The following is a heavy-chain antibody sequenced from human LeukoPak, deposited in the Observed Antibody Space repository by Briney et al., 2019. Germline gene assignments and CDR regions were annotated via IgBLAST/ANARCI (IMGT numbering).Heavy chain of an antibody. Sequence: GGSLRLSCAASGFTFSNYWIHWVRQGPGKGLEWVSGITNSGENTYYADSVKGRFTISRDNSKNTLFLEMNSLRVEDTAVYYCAKGRGFRVWDPWDNWGQGTLITVSS. CDR2: ITNSGENT. CDR1: GFTFSNYW. V-gene: IGHV3-23*01. J-gene: IGHJ4*02. D-gene: IGHD3-16*01. CDR3: AKGRGFRVWDPWDN.